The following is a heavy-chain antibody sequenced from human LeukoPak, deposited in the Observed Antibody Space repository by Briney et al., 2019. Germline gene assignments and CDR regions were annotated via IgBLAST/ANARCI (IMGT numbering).Heavy chain of an antibody. CDR3: ARGTYGSGSYYRMGVYYFDY. J-gene: IGHJ4*02. CDR1: GYTFTSYY. D-gene: IGHD3-10*01. Sequence: ASVKVSCKASGYTFTSYYMHWVRQAPGQGLEWMGIINPSGGSTNYAQKFQGRVTMTRDTSISTAYMELSRLRSDDTAVYYCARGTYGSGSYYRMGVYYFDYWGQGTLVTVSS. CDR2: INPSGGST. V-gene: IGHV1-46*01.